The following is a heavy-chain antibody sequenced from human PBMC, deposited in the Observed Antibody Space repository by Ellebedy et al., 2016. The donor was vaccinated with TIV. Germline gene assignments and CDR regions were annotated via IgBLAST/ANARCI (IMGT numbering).Heavy chain of an antibody. V-gene: IGHV4-4*02. Sequence: MPSETLSLTCAVSGGSISSSNWWSSVRQPPGKGLEWIGEIYHSGITNYNPSLKSRVTISVDKSKNQFSLKLSSVTAADTAVYYCARCQEAGTGWFDPWGQGTLVTVSS. CDR1: GGSISSSNW. CDR3: ARCQEAGTGWFDP. D-gene: IGHD6-19*01. J-gene: IGHJ5*02. CDR2: IYHSGIT.